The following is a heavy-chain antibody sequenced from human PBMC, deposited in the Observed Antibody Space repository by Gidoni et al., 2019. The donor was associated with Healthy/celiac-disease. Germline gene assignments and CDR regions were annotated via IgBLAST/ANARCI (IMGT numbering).Heavy chain of an antibody. CDR3: ARYPGFETTVTRDWFDP. D-gene: IGHD4-17*01. J-gene: IGHJ5*02. Sequence: QVQLVQSGAEVKKPGSSVKVSCTASGGTLSSYAISWVRQAPGPGLAWMGGIIPIFGTANYAQKFQGRVTITSDESTSTAYMELSSLISEDTAVYYCARYPGFETTVTRDWFDPWGQGTLVTVSS. V-gene: IGHV1-69*01. CDR1: GGTLSSYA. CDR2: IIPIFGTA.